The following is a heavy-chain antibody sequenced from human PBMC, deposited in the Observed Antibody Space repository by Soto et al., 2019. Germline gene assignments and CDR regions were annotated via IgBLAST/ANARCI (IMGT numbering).Heavy chain of an antibody. J-gene: IGHJ5*02. V-gene: IGHV4-61*01. D-gene: IGHD3-16*01. CDR2: IYDGGGS. CDR1: GASVTSGLYY. CDR3: ARADGREFDYDDVWGTRGDWFDP. Sequence: QVQLQESGPGLVKPAETLSLTCSVSGASVTSGLYYWTWIRQPPGRGLEWMGFIYDGGGSNYSPSLRSRVTMSVDSSKNQFSLNLTSVTAEDTAVYYCARADGREFDYDDVWGTRGDWFDPWGQGTLVTVSS.